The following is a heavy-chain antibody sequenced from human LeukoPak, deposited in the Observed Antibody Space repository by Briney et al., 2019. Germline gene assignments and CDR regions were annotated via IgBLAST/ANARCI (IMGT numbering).Heavy chain of an antibody. J-gene: IGHJ6*04. D-gene: IGHD3-10*02. Sequence: GGSLRLSCAASGFTFSSYWMSWVRQAPGKGVEWVANIKQDGSEKYYVDSVKGRFTISRDNAKNSLYLQMNSLRAEDTAVYYCAELGITMIGGVWGKGTTVTISS. CDR1: GFTFSSYW. V-gene: IGHV3-7*01. CDR2: IKQDGSEK. CDR3: AELGITMIGGV.